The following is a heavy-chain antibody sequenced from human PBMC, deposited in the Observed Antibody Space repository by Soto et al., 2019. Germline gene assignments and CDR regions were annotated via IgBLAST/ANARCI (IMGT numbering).Heavy chain of an antibody. CDR3: VNGYWKGDG. CDR1: GFTFSTYA. D-gene: IGHD1-1*01. Sequence: EVQLLESGGGLVQPGGSLRLSCAASGFTFSTYAMNWVRQAPGNGLEWVSAISGSGGSIHYADSVKGRFTISRDNSKNTLYLQMNSLRDEDTAVYHCVNGYWKGDGWGQGTTVTVSS. CDR2: ISGSGGSI. V-gene: IGHV3-23*01. J-gene: IGHJ6*02.